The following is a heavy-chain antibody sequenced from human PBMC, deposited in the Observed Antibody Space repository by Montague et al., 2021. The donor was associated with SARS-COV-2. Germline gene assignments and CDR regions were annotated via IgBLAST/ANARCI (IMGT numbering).Heavy chain of an antibody. Sequence: TLSLTCTVSGGSINSGGYYWNWIRQHPGKGLEWIGYIYNSGTTSYSPSLRSRVIISLDTSKNLFSLKVRSVSAADTAVYYCARTVVYSGFDYSWFDPWGQGILVTVSS. CDR2: IYNSGTT. D-gene: IGHD5-12*01. CDR3: ARTVVYSGFDYSWFDP. V-gene: IGHV4-31*03. CDR1: GGSINSGGYY. J-gene: IGHJ5*02.